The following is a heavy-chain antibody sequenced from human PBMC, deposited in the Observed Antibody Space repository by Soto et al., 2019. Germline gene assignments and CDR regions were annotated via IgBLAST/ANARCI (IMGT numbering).Heavy chain of an antibody. D-gene: IGHD4-17*01. Sequence: GSLRLSCAASGFTFSSYEMNWVRQAPGKGLEWVSYISSSGSTIYYADSVKGRFTISRDNAKNSLYPQMNSLRAEDTAVYYCAKDSLRWPSDAFDIWGQGTMVTVSS. V-gene: IGHV3-48*03. CDR2: ISSSGSTI. J-gene: IGHJ3*02. CDR3: AKDSLRWPSDAFDI. CDR1: GFTFSSYE.